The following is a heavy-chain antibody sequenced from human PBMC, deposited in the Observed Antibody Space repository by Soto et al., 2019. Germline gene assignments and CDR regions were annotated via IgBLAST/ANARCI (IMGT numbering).Heavy chain of an antibody. D-gene: IGHD2-2*01. CDR3: ARGHCGGTSCSGAGDY. CDR1: GYIFTSYW. J-gene: IGHJ4*02. Sequence: PVGSLRISCTGSGYIFTSYWICRFPQIPVEGLELMGISYPGDSDTRYSPSFQGQGTISADKSISTAYLQWSSLKASDTAMYYCARGHCGGTSCSGAGDYWGQGTLVTVSS. V-gene: IGHV5-51*01. CDR2: SYPGDSDT.